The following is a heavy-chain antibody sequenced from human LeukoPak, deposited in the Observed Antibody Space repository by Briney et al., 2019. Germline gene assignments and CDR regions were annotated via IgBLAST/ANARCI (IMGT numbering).Heavy chain of an antibody. Sequence: SETLSLTCAVSGDSISSSNWWSWVRQPPGKGLEWIGEIYHSGSTNYNPSLKSRVTISVDKSKDQFSLKLTSVTAADTAVYYCAKIQNDFGDYYGLDVWGQGTTVTVSS. J-gene: IGHJ6*02. CDR1: GDSISSSNW. V-gene: IGHV4-4*02. D-gene: IGHD4-17*01. CDR2: IYHSGST. CDR3: AKIQNDFGDYYGLDV.